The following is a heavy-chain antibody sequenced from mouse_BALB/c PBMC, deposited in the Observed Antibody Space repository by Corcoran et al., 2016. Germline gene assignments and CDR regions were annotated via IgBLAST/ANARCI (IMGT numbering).Heavy chain of an antibody. D-gene: IGHD2-1*01. CDR1: GYTFTSYT. CDR2: INPSSGYT. CDR3: TRRGNSPFAY. Sequence: QVQLQQSAAELARPGASVKMSCKASGYTFTSYTMHWVKQRPGQGLEWIGYINPSSGYTEYNQKFKDKTTLTADKSSNTAYMQLSSLTSEDSAVYYCTRRGNSPFAYWGQGTLVTVSA. V-gene: IGHV1-4*02. J-gene: IGHJ3*01.